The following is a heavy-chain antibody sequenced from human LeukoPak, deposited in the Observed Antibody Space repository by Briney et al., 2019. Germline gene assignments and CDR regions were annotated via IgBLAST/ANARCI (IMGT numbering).Heavy chain of an antibody. CDR1: GGSIGSYY. J-gene: IGHJ4*02. CDR2: IYYSGST. Sequence: PSETLSLTCTVSGGSIGSYYWSWIRQPPGKGLEWIGYIYYSGSTNYNPSLKSRVTISVDTSKNQLSLKLSSVTAADTAVYYCARGMGATRPYYFDYWGQGTLVTVSS. CDR3: ARGMGATRPYYFDY. D-gene: IGHD1-26*01. V-gene: IGHV4-59*01.